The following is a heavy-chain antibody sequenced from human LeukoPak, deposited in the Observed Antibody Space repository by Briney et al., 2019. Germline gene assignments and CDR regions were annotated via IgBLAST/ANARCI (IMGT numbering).Heavy chain of an antibody. CDR2: IRYDGSNK. CDR3: AKVWEMATIRDAFDI. D-gene: IGHD5-24*01. CDR1: GFTFSSYG. Sequence: PGGSLRLSCAASGFTFSSYGMHWVRQAPGKGLEWVAFIRYDGSNKYYADSVKGRFTISRDNSKNTLYLQMNSLRAEDTAVYYCAKVWEMATIRDAFDIWGQGTMVTVSS. V-gene: IGHV3-30*02. J-gene: IGHJ3*02.